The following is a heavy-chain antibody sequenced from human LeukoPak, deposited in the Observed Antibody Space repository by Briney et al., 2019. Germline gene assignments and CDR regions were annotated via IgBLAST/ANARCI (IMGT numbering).Heavy chain of an antibody. CDR2: ITASGGNT. D-gene: IGHD5-18*01. CDR1: GFTFSSYA. Sequence: GGSLRLSCAASGFTFSSYAMGWVRQAPGKGLEWVSAITASGGNTYYADSVKGRFTISRDNSKNTMYLQVNSLRAEDTAVYYCVSYHLRGLWLDYWGQGTLVTVSS. V-gene: IGHV3-23*01. CDR3: VSYHLRGLWLDY. J-gene: IGHJ4*02.